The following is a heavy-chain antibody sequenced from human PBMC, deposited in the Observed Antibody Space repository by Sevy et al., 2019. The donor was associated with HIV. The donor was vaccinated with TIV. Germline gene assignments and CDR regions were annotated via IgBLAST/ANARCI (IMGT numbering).Heavy chain of an antibody. J-gene: IGHJ3*02. V-gene: IGHV1-18*01. Sequence: ASVKVSCKASGYTFTSYGISWVRQAPGQGLEWMGWISAYNGNTNYAQKLQGRVTMTTDTSTSTAYMELRSLRSDDTAVYYCASLIAAAGLIGDAFDIWGQGTMVTVSS. CDR1: GYTFTSYG. CDR2: ISAYNGNT. D-gene: IGHD6-13*01. CDR3: ASLIAAAGLIGDAFDI.